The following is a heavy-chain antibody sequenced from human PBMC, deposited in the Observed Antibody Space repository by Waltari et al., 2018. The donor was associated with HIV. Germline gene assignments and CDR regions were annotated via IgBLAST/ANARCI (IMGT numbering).Heavy chain of an antibody. J-gene: IGHJ6*01. Sequence: QVHLVQSGAEVTTPGASVKVSCKASGAPFSDYYFHWVRQAPGQGLEWMGWINPSGGTNYAQTFQGRVTMTRDTSTNTAYMQLNRLRSDDTAVYYCAAEKKLALDGLGVWGQGSTVAVS. CDR2: INPSGGT. V-gene: IGHV1-2*02. CDR1: GAPFSDYY. CDR3: AAEKKLALDGLGV.